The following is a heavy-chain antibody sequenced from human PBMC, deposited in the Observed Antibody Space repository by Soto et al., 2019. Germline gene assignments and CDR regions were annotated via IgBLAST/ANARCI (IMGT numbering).Heavy chain of an antibody. CDR1: GYTFTGYY. D-gene: IGHD2-21*01. CDR2: INPNSGGT. Sequence: ASVKVSCKASGYTFTGYYMHWVRQAPGQGLEWMGWINPNSGGTNYAQKFQGRVTMTRDTSISTAYMELSRLRSDDTAVYYCARPFDNLWSWTGNHNSFDPWGQGTLVTVS. CDR3: ARPFDNLWSWTGNHNSFDP. J-gene: IGHJ5*02. V-gene: IGHV1-2*02.